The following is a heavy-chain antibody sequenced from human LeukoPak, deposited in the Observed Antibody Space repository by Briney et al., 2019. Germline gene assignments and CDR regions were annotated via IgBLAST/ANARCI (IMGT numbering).Heavy chain of an antibody. D-gene: IGHD2-21*02. Sequence: ASVKVSCKASGYTFTSYYMHWVRQAPGQGVEWMGIINPSGGSTSYAQKFQGRVTMTRDTSTSTVYMELSSLRSEDTAVYYCASVVTAIRRYCYYGMDVWGQGTTVTVSS. CDR2: INPSGGST. V-gene: IGHV1-46*01. CDR1: GYTFTSYY. J-gene: IGHJ6*02. CDR3: ASVVTAIRRYCYYGMDV.